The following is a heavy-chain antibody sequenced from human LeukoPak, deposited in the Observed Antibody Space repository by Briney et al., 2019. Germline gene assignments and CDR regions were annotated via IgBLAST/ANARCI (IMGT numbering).Heavy chain of an antibody. J-gene: IGHJ4*02. Sequence: GGSLRLSCAASGFTFSSYAMHWVRQAPGKGLEWVAVISYDGSNKYYADSVKGRFTISRDNSKNTLYLQMNSLRAEDTAVYYCAKVTGIAVAVGSDYWGQGTLVTVSS. D-gene: IGHD6-19*01. V-gene: IGHV3-30*04. CDR1: GFTFSSYA. CDR2: ISYDGSNK. CDR3: AKVTGIAVAVGSDY.